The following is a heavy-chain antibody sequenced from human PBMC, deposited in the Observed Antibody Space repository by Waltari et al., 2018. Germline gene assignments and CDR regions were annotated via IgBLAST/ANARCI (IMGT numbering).Heavy chain of an antibody. V-gene: IGHV4-39*01. CDR3: ATYIGASIGTAAFDV. J-gene: IGHJ3*01. Sequence: QLQLQESGPGLVKPSETLSLSCSVSVGSITSNRHYWGWIRQPPGQGLEWIGTISYNGATYSSPSLRGRVTVSRDTSMNQLSLKLGSVTAADTAVYYCATYIGASIGTAAFDVWGQDTMVTVSS. D-gene: IGHD5-12*01. CDR1: VGSITSNRHY. CDR2: ISYNGAT.